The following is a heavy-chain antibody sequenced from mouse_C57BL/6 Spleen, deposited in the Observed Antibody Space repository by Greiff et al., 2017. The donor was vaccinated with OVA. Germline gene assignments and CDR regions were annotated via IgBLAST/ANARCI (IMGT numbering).Heavy chain of an antibody. V-gene: IGHV1-26*01. CDR1: GYTFTDSY. Sequence: EVQLQQSGPELVKPGASVKISCKASGYTFTDSYMHWVKQSHGQSLEWIGDIDPNNGGTSYNQKFKGKATLTVDTSSSTAYLQLRSLTSEDSAYYYCARNDCCCSSHWYFDVWGTGTTVTVSS. CDR2: IDPNNGGT. D-gene: IGHD1-1*01. CDR3: ARNDCCCSSHWYFDV. J-gene: IGHJ1*03.